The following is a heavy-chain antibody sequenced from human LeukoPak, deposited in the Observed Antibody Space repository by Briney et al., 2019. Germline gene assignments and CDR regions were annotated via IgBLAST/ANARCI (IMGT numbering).Heavy chain of an antibody. CDR2: VLYDGSLK. J-gene: IGHJ6*03. CDR1: GFTFSRCD. Sequence: PGGSLRLSCAASGFTFSRCDMHWVRQAPGKGLEWVAFVLYDGSLKYYADSVRGRVTISRDNSKNTLYLQMNSLRAEDTAVYYCARAPFIAAAPGYMDVWGKGTTVTVSS. V-gene: IGHV3-30*02. CDR3: ARAPFIAAAPGYMDV. D-gene: IGHD6-6*01.